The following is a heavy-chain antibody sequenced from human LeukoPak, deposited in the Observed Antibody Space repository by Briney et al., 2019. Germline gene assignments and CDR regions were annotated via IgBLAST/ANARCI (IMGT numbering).Heavy chain of an antibody. Sequence: PGGSLRLSCAASGFTFSSYWMSWVRQAPGKGLEWVGNVKQDGSRKYYVDSVKGRFTISRDNAKNSLYLEMNSLRAEDTAVYFCAREGRNDGCYFDYWGQGTLVTVSS. CDR1: GFTFSSYW. CDR2: VKQDGSRK. D-gene: IGHD1-14*01. CDR3: AREGRNDGCYFDY. J-gene: IGHJ4*03. V-gene: IGHV3-7*01.